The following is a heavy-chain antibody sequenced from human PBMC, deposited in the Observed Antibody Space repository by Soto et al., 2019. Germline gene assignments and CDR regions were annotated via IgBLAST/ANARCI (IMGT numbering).Heavy chain of an antibody. J-gene: IGHJ5*02. CDR2: IYYSGST. D-gene: IGHD1-1*01. CDR3: ARDSPTDNWFDP. Sequence: SETLSLTCTVSGGSISSYYWSWIRQPPGKGLEWIGYIYYSGSTNYNPSLKSRVTISVDTSKNQFSLKLSSVTAADTAVYYCARDSPTDNWFDPWGQGTLVTVSS. V-gene: IGHV4-59*01. CDR1: GGSISSYY.